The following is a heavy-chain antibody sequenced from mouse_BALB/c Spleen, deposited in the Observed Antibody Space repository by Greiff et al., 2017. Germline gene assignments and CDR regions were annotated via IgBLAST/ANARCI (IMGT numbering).Heavy chain of an antibody. Sequence: ESGPGLVKPSQSLSLTCSVTGYSITSGYYWNWIRQFPGNKLEWMGYISYDGSNNYNPSLKNRISITRDTSKNQLYLKLNSVTTEDTATYDCARDSLMITTDWVAYWGQGTLVTVSA. J-gene: IGHJ3*01. CDR3: ARDSLMITTDWVAY. CDR2: ISYDGSN. D-gene: IGHD2-4*01. V-gene: IGHV3-6*02. CDR1: GYSITSGYY.